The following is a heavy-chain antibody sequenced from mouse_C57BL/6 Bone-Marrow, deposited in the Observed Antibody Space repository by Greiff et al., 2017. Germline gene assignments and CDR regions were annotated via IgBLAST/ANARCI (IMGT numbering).Heavy chain of an antibody. Sequence: VKLQQPGAELVKPGASVKVSCKASGYTFTSYWMHWVKQRPGQGLEWIGRIHPSDSDTNYNQKFKGKATLTVDKSSSTAYMQLSSLTSEDSAVYYCAIRVGNSGGFAYWGQGTLVTVSA. CDR2: IHPSDSDT. J-gene: IGHJ3*01. V-gene: IGHV1-74*01. D-gene: IGHD1-1*01. CDR3: AIRVGNSGGFAY. CDR1: GYTFTSYW.